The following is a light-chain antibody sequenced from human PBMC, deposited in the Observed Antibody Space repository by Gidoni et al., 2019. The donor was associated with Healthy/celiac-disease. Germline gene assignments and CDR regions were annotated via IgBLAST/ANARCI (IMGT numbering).Light chain of an antibody. CDR2: EVS. J-gene: IGLJ3*02. CDR1: SSDVGGYHD. Sequence: QSALTQPASVSGSPGQSITISCTGTSSDVGGYHDVSWYQQHPGKAPKLMIYEVSNRPSGVSNRFSGSKSGNTDALTISGLQAEDEADYYCSSYTSSSTLGFGGGTKLTVL. CDR3: SSYTSSSTLG. V-gene: IGLV2-14*01.